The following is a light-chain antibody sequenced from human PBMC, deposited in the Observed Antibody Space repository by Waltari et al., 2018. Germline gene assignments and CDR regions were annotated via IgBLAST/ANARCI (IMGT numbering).Light chain of an antibody. J-gene: IGLJ2*01. CDR2: DVN. V-gene: IGLV2-14*01. CDR3: SSFTRTVL. Sequence: QSALTQPASVSGSPGQSVTISCTGTSNDIGGSNYVSWYQQRPGKAPKRSTYDVNNRPSGVSGRFSGSKSGNTASLTISGLQAEDETDYYCSSFTRTVLFGGGTKLTVL. CDR1: SNDIGGSNY.